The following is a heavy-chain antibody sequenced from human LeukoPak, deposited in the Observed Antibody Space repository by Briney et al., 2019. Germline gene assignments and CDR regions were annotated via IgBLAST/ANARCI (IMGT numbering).Heavy chain of an antibody. Sequence: SETLPLTCTVSGGSISSYYWSWIRQPAGKGLEWIGRIYTSGSTNYNPSLKSRVTMSVDTSKNQFSLKLSSVTAADTAVYYCARDASSSGANWFDPWGQGTLVTVSS. CDR2: IYTSGST. CDR3: ARDASSSGANWFDP. D-gene: IGHD6-6*01. CDR1: GGSISSYY. V-gene: IGHV4-4*07. J-gene: IGHJ5*02.